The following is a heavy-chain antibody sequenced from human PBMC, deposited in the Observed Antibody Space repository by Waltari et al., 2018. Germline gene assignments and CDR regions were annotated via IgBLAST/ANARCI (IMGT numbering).Heavy chain of an antibody. D-gene: IGHD5-18*01. CDR2: IIPSFGTA. Sequence: QVQLVQSGAEVKKPGSSVKVSCKASGGTFSSYAISWVRQAPGQGLEWMGGIIPSFGTANYAQKFQGRVTITADESTSTAYMELSSLRSEETAVYYCARDNTAMVYFDYWGQGTLVTVSS. CDR1: GGTFSSYA. V-gene: IGHV1-69*01. CDR3: ARDNTAMVYFDY. J-gene: IGHJ4*02.